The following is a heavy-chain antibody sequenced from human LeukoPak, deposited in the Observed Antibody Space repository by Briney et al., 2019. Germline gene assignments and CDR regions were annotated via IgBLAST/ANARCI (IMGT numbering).Heavy chain of an antibody. Sequence: SVKDSCKASGYTFTSYAISWVRQAPGQGLEWMGRIIPIFGTANYAQKFQGRVTITTDESTSTAYMELSSLRSEDTAVYYCARLQLDYNWFDPWGQGTLVTVSS. CDR3: ARLQLDYNWFDP. J-gene: IGHJ5*02. D-gene: IGHD6-13*01. CDR2: IIPIFGTA. CDR1: GYTFTSYA. V-gene: IGHV1-69*05.